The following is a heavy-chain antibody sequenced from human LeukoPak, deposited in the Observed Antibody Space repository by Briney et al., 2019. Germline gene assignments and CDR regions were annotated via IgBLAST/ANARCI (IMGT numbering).Heavy chain of an antibody. CDR1: GGSISSGNYY. Sequence: PSETLSLTCTVSGGSISSGNYYWSWIRQPAGKGLEWIGRIYTSGSTTYSPSLKSRVTISVDKSKNQFSLKLSSVTAADTAVYYCAREEGDDSSGYYYFDYWGQGTLVTVSS. V-gene: IGHV4-61*02. J-gene: IGHJ4*02. CDR2: IYTSGST. D-gene: IGHD3-22*01. CDR3: AREEGDDSSGYYYFDY.